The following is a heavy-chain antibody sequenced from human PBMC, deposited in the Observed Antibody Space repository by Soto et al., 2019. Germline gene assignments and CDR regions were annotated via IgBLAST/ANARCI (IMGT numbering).Heavy chain of an antibody. CDR2: INHSGST. CDR3: ARSFLDRGSYAFDI. Sequence: QVQLQQWGAGLLKPSETLSLTCAVYGGSFSGYYWSWIRQPPGKGLEWIGEINHSGSTNYNPSLKSRVTISVDTSKNQFSLKLSSVTAADTAVYYCARSFLDRGSYAFDIWGQGTMVTVSS. CDR1: GGSFSGYY. V-gene: IGHV4-34*01. D-gene: IGHD5-12*01. J-gene: IGHJ3*02.